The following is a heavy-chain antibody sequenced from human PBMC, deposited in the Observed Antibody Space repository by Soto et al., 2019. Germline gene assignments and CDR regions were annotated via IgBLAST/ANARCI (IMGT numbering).Heavy chain of an antibody. CDR3: ARLGAYYQSLDP. CDR2: IYYAGST. D-gene: IGHD2-21*01. J-gene: IGHJ5*02. Sequence: QVQLQESGPGLVKPSETLSLTCTVSGGSFSPNYWSWIRQPPGKGLEWVGYIYYAGSTSYNPSLKCRVTISLDTSKSQFSLSLSSVTAADTAVYYCARLGAYYQSLDPWGPGTLVTVSS. V-gene: IGHV4-59*08. CDR1: GGSFSPNY.